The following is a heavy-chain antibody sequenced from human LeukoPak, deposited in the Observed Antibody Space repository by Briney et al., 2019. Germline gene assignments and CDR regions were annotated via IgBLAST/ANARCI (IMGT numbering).Heavy chain of an antibody. V-gene: IGHV4-34*01. CDR3: ARVLSIVVVPGATFWFDP. D-gene: IGHD2-2*01. J-gene: IGHJ5*02. Sequence: SETLSLTCAVYGGSFSGYYWSWIRQPPGKGLEWIGDVNHSGSTNYNPSLKSRVTISVDTSKNQFSLKLSPVTAADTAVYRCARVLSIVVVPGATFWFDPWGQGTLVTVSS. CDR1: GGSFSGYY. CDR2: VNHSGST.